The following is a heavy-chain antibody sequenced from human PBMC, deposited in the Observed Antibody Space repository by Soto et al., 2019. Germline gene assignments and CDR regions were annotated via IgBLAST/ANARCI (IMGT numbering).Heavy chain of an antibody. V-gene: IGHV1-46*01. CDR3: AREKCTNGVCWGGGY. CDR1: GYTFTSYY. D-gene: IGHD2-8*01. Sequence: ASVKVSCKASGYTFTSYYMHWVRQAPGQGLEWMGIINPSGGSTSYAQKFQGRVTMTRDTSTSTVYMELSSLRSEDTAVYYCAREKCTNGVCWGGGYWGQGTLVTVSS. J-gene: IGHJ4*02. CDR2: INPSGGST.